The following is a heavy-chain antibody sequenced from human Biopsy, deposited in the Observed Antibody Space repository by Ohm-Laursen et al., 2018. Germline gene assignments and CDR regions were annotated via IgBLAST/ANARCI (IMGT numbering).Heavy chain of an antibody. CDR1: GGSIGSFF. CDR3: ARVGAGAPSIDYFDY. D-gene: IGHD1-26*01. CDR2: IYYSGST. J-gene: IGHJ4*02. Sequence: SETLSLTWTVSGGSIGSFFWSWIRQPPGMGLEWIGYIYYSGSTNYNPSLRSRVTISVDRSKNQFSLELSSVTAADTAVYYCARVGAGAPSIDYFDYWGQGALVTVSS. V-gene: IGHV4-59*01.